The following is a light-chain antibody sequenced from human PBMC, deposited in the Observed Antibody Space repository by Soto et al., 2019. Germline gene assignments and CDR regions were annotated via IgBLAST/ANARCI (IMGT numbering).Light chain of an antibody. J-gene: IGKJ4*01. V-gene: IGKV1-12*01. CDR2: AAS. Sequence: DIQMTQSPSSVSASVGDRVTITCRASQGISSWLAWYQQKPGTAPNLLISAASSLQSGVPSRCCGRGSGTEFTLIVSILQPEHFATYDCQQAHSFPPTFGGGTNVEI. CDR3: QQAHSFPPT. CDR1: QGISSW.